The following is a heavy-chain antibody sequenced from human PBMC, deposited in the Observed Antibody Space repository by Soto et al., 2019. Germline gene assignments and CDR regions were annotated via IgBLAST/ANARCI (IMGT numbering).Heavy chain of an antibody. V-gene: IGHV3-74*03. CDR2: MTGDGRTT. Sequence: WGSLRLSCAASGFTFGDYWMHWVRQPPGKGPEWVSRMTGDGRTTQYADSVKGRFTASRDNAKSTLYLQMNSLRAEDTAVYYCATDEVDYWGPGTLVTVYS. CDR1: GFTFGDYW. J-gene: IGHJ4*02. CDR3: ATDEVDY.